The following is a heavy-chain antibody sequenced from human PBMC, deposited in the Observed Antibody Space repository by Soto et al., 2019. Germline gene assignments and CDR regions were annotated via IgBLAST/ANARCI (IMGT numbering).Heavy chain of an antibody. V-gene: IGHV4-30-4*01. CDR2: IYDGGST. J-gene: IGHJ4*02. Sequence: QVQLQESGPGLVKPSETLSLTCTVSGGSINNVNDCWSWIRQSPDKGLEWNGHIYDGGSTYNNPSLKSRITISVDTSKNQFSLKLSSMSVADTAVYYCARGPSGDKVDYWGQGILVTVSS. CDR1: GGSINNVNDC. CDR3: ARGPSGDKVDY. D-gene: IGHD7-27*01.